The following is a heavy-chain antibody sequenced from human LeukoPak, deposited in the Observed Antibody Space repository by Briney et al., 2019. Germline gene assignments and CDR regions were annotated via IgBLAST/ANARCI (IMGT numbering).Heavy chain of an antibody. J-gene: IGHJ4*02. CDR1: GFTFSDYT. D-gene: IGHD1-1*01. CDR2: ISSTSGSI. CDR3: AKSRPNSGNWDS. Sequence: GSLRLSCVASGFTFSDYTMNWVRQAPGKGLGWVSSISSTSGSIYYAESMKGRFTVSRDNAKNSLYLQMNSLRAEDMAVYYCAKSRPNSGNWDSWGQGILVIVSS. V-gene: IGHV3-21*01.